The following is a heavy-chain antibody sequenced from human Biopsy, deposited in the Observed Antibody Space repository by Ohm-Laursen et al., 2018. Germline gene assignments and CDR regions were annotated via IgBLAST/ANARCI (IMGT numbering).Heavy chain of an antibody. D-gene: IGHD3-10*02. J-gene: IGHJ4*02. CDR3: AKDDYDRVSSGYYFDY. V-gene: IGHV3-21*01. Sequence: SLRLSCAASGFAFSDYSMNWVRQAPGKGLEWVAFISSTSNHIHYVDSVWGRFTISRDNAENSLYLEMNSLRVEDTAVYYCAKDDYDRVSSGYYFDYWGQGTLVSVSS. CDR2: ISSTSNHI. CDR1: GFAFSDYS.